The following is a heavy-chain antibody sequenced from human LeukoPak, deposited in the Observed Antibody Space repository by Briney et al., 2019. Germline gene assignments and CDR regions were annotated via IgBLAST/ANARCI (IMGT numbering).Heavy chain of an antibody. J-gene: IGHJ6*02. V-gene: IGHV3-9*01. CDR1: GFTFDDYV. CDR2: ISFNSGSI. CDR3: AKDSRPLCSGGSCYYYYGMDV. D-gene: IGHD2-15*01. Sequence: SLRLSCATSGFTFDDYVMHWVRQAPGKGLEWVSGISFNSGSIGYADSVKGRFTISRDNAKNSLYLQVNSLRPEDTALYYCAKDSRPLCSGGSCYYYYGMDVWGQGTTVTVSS.